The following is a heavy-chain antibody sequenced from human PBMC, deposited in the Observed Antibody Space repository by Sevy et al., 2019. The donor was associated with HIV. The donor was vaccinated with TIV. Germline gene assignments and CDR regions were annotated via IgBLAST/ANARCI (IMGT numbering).Heavy chain of an antibody. V-gene: IGHV3-21*01. CDR3: ARDETWDAFDI. CDR2: ISGLSNYI. J-gene: IGHJ3*02. CDR1: GFTFSSYS. Sequence: GGSLRLSCAASGFTFSSYSMNWVRQAPGKGLEWVSSISGLSNYIYYADSVKGRLTISRDNAKNSLYLQMNSLTDEDTAVYYCARDETWDAFDIWGQGTMVTVSS.